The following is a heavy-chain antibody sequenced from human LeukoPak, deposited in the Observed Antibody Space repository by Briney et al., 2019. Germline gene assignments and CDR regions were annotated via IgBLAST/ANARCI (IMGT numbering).Heavy chain of an antibody. CDR3: ARHSNGGSGSYYNPGGWYFDL. CDR2: IYYSGST. V-gene: IGHV4-59*08. CDR1: GGSISSYY. J-gene: IGHJ2*01. D-gene: IGHD3-10*01. Sequence: SETLSLTCTVSGGSISSYYWSWIRQPPGKGLEWIGYIYYSGSTNYNPSLKSRVTISVDTSKNQFSLKLSSVTAADTAVYYCARHSNGGSGSYYNPGGWYFDLWGRGTLVTVSS.